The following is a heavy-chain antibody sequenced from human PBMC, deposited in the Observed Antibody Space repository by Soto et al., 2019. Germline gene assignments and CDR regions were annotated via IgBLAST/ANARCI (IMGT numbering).Heavy chain of an antibody. J-gene: IGHJ3*02. D-gene: IGHD3-22*01. CDR3: ARWNPDYYDSSGTIDAFDI. V-gene: IGHV1-69*13. CDR2: IIPIFGTA. CDR1: GGTFSSYA. Sequence: ASVKVSCKASGGTFSSYAISWVRQAPGQGLEWMGGIIPIFGTANYAQKFQGRVTITADESTSTAYMELSSLRSEDTAVYYCARWNPDYYDSSGTIDAFDIWGQGTMVTVSS.